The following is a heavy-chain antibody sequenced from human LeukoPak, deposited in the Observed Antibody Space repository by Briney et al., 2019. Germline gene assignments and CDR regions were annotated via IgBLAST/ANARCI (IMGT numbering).Heavy chain of an antibody. D-gene: IGHD3-10*01. CDR1: GFTFGSYG. Sequence: GGSLRLSCAASGFTFGSYGMTWVRQAPGKGLEWVASIAGNGGETQFADTVKGRFTISRDNSKNTLYLQMNSLRAEDTAVYYCAKDYYGSGSYYPSDAFDIWGQGTMVTVSS. CDR2: IAGNGGET. V-gene: IGHV3-23*01. J-gene: IGHJ3*02. CDR3: AKDYYGSGSYYPSDAFDI.